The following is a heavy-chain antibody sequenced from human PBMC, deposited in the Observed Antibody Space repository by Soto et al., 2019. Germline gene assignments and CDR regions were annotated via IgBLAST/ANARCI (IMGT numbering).Heavy chain of an antibody. CDR2: IYYSGST. CDR3: ARAVRPSATISHWFDP. CDR1: GGSISSGGYY. D-gene: IGHD3-9*01. V-gene: IGHV4-31*03. J-gene: IGHJ5*02. Sequence: QVQLQESGPGLVKPSQTLSLTCTVSGGSISSGGYYWSWIRPHPGKGLEWIGYIYYSGSTYYNPSIKRRVTISVDTSKHPFSLKQSSVTAADTAVYYCARAVRPSATISHWFDPWGQGTLVTVSS.